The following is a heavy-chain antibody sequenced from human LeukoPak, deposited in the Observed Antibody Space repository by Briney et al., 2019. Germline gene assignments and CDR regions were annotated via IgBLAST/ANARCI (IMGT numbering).Heavy chain of an antibody. D-gene: IGHD4-23*01. CDR2: IKSKTDGGTT. Sequence: GGSLRLSCAASGFTFSNAWMSWVRQAPGKGLEWVGRIKSKTDGGTTDYAAPVKGRFTISRDDSKNTLYLQMNSLKTEDTAVYYCTTDLIVDISVVTSLPLDYWGQGTLVTVSS. J-gene: IGHJ4*02. V-gene: IGHV3-15*01. CDR3: TTDLIVDISVVTSLPLDY. CDR1: GFTFSNAW.